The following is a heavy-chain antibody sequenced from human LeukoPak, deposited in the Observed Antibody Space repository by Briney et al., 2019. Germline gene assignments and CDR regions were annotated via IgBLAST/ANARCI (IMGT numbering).Heavy chain of an antibody. D-gene: IGHD1-26*01. Sequence: SGTLSLTCGVSGGSISGTNWWSWVRQPPGQGLEWIGEISLRGLTNYNPSLRSRLSMSLDESKNQVSLNLTSVTAADTAVYYCSRESGPFAPFGFWGQGTLVSVHS. CDR1: GGSISGTNW. J-gene: IGHJ4*02. V-gene: IGHV4-4*02. CDR2: ISLRGLT. CDR3: SRESGPFAPFGF.